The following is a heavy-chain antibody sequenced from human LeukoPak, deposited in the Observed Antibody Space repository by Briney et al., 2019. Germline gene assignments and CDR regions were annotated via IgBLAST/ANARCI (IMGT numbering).Heavy chain of an antibody. CDR3: AKDISSGWYGEYYFDY. J-gene: IGHJ4*02. D-gene: IGHD6-19*01. CDR1: GFTFDHYA. CDR2: ISWNSGSI. Sequence: PGRSLRLSCAASGFTFDHYAMHWVRQAPGKGLEWVAGISWNSGSIGYADSVKGRFTISRDNAKNSLYLQMNSLRAEDTALYYCAKDISSGWYGEYYFDYWGQGTLVTVSS. V-gene: IGHV3-9*01.